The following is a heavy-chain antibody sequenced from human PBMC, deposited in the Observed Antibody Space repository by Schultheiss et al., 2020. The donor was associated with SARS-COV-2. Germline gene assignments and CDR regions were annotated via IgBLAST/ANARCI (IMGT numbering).Heavy chain of an antibody. CDR2: ISSDGDYT. D-gene: IGHD3-10*01. CDR1: GFMFSDYP. Sequence: GGSLRLSCAASGFMFSDYPMHWVRRAPGKGLEWVAVISSDGDYTYYADSVKGRFTISRDNSKSTLFVQMNSLRAEDTAVYYCARDHIDYYGSGSSFWGQGTLVTVSS. CDR3: ARDHIDYYGSGSSF. V-gene: IGHV3-30*07. J-gene: IGHJ4*02.